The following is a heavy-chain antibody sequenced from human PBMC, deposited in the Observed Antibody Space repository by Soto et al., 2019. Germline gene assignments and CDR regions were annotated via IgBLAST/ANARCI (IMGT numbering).Heavy chain of an antibody. CDR1: GFTFSSSD. D-gene: IGHD4-17*01. J-gene: IGHJ3*01. Sequence: EGQLLQSGGGLVQPGESLRLSCAASGFTFSSSDMSWVRQAPGKGLEWVSIISTRGGKRYYADSVKGGFTISRDNSKNPLYLQISSLTAEDTAQYSCANHGGFDFWGQGTMVAASS. V-gene: IGHV3-23*01. CDR2: ISTRGGKR. CDR3: ANHGGFDF.